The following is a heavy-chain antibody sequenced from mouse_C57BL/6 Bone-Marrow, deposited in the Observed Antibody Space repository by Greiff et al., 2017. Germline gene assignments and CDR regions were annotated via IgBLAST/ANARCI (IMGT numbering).Heavy chain of an antibody. CDR3: GRGYYGSSVFAY. CDR1: GYTFTGYW. D-gene: IGHD1-1*01. J-gene: IGHJ3*01. CDR2: ILPGSGST. V-gene: IGHV1-9*01. Sequence: QVQLQQSGAELMKPGASVKLSCKATGYTFTGYWIEWVKQRPGHGLEWIGEILPGSGSTNYNEKFKGKATFTADPSSNTAYMQLSSLTTEDSAIYYWGRGYYGSSVFAYWGQGTLVTVSA.